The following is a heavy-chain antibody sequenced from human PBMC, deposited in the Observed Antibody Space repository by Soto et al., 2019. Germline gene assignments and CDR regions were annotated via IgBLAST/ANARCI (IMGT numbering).Heavy chain of an antibody. V-gene: IGHV4-31*03. Sequence: SETLSLTCTVSGGSXSSGGYYWSWIRQHPGKGLEWIGYIYYSGSTYYNPSLKSRVTISVDTSKNQFSLKLSSVTAAYTAVYYCARTGYYYEADYWGQGTLVTVSS. CDR3: ARTGYYYEADY. CDR2: IYYSGST. CDR1: GGSXSSGGYY. J-gene: IGHJ4*02. D-gene: IGHD3-22*01.